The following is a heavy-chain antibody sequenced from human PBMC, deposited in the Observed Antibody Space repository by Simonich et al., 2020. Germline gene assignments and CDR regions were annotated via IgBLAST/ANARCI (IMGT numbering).Heavy chain of an antibody. D-gene: IGHD2-15*01. J-gene: IGHJ4*02. CDR3: ARASRGTWWYYYFDY. Sequence: QVQLVQSGAEVKKPGASVKVSCKASGYTFTSYGISWVRQAPGQGLEWMGWLSAYKGNTNYAKKLQGRVTMTTDTSTSTAYMELRSLGSDDPAVYYCARASRGTWWYYYFDYWGQGTLVTVSS. V-gene: IGHV1-18*01. CDR2: LSAYKGNT. CDR1: GYTFTSYG.